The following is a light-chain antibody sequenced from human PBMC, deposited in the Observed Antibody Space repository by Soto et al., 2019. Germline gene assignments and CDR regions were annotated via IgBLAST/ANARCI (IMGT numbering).Light chain of an antibody. CDR1: QSISSW. CDR3: QQYNSYSWT. V-gene: IGKV1-5*03. CDR2: KAS. J-gene: IGKJ1*01. Sequence: DIQMTQSPSTLSASVGDRVTITCRASQSISSWLAWYQQKPGKAPKLLIYKASSIESGVPSRFSGSGSGTEFTLTISSLQPDDCATYYCQQYNSYSWTFGQGTKVDIK.